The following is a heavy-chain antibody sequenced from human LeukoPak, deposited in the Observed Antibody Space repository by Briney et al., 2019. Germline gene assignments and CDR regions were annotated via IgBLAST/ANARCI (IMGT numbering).Heavy chain of an antibody. CDR2: ISHSGST. D-gene: IGHD4-11*01. V-gene: IGHV4-4*02. CDR3: AKMTPVTSFQLLVLDS. CDR1: GGSISSRNW. J-gene: IGHJ4*02. Sequence: PSGTLFLTCAVSGGSISSRNWWTWVRQPPGKGLEWIGEISHSGSTNYNPSLESRVTVSVDNSKNQFSLKLSSVTAADTAVYYCAKMTPVTSFQLLVLDSWGPGTLVTISS.